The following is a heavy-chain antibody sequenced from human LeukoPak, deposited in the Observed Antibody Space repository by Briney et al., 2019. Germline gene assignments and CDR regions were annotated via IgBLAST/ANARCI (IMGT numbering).Heavy chain of an antibody. CDR1: GFSFSTYG. V-gene: IGHV3-23*01. J-gene: IGHJ4*02. CDR2: ISGFGGST. Sequence: GGSLRLSCATSGFSFSTYGMNWVRQAPGKGLEWVSGISGFGGSTYYAPSVKGRLTISRDNFGNMLYLHLDSLRVEDTAIYYCARRSGSSWSSFDYWGQGALVTVSS. CDR3: ARRSGSSWSSFDY. D-gene: IGHD6-13*01.